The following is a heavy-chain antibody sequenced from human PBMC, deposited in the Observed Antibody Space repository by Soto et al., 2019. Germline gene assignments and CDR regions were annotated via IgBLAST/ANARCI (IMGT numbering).Heavy chain of an antibody. CDR2: ISSSSSYI. V-gene: IGHV3-21*01. J-gene: IGHJ3*02. Sequence: VGSLRLSFAASGFTFSNYGMHWVRQAPGKGLEWVSSISSSSSYIYYADSVKGRFTISRDNAKNSLYLQMNSLRAEDTAVYYCARPGSSGSFSAFDIWGQGTTVTV. D-gene: IGHD3-22*01. CDR1: GFTFSNYG. CDR3: ARPGSSGSFSAFDI.